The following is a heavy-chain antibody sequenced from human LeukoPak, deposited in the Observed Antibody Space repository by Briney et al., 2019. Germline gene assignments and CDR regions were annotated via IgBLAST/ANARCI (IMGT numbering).Heavy chain of an antibody. CDR3: ARASTDYYDSSGYIGWFDP. Sequence: GSLRLSCAASGFTFSSYSMNWVRQPPGKGLEWIGEINHSGSTNYNPSLKSRVTISVDTSKNQFSLKLSSVTAADTAVYYCARASTDYYDSSGYIGWFDPWGQGTLVTVSS. D-gene: IGHD3-22*01. V-gene: IGHV4-34*01. J-gene: IGHJ5*02. CDR1: GFTFSSYS. CDR2: INHSGST.